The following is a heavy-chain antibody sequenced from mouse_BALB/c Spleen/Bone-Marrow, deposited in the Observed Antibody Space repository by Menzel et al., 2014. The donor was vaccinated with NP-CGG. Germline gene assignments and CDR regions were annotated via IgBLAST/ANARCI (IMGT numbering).Heavy chain of an antibody. Sequence: QVQLKQSGAELGMPGASVKMSCKASGYTFTDNWMYWVKQRPGQGLEWIGAIDTSDSYTNFNQKFMGKASLNVDASSSTAYMQVSSLTSDDSAVYYCARGGHDFSLDYWGQGTSVTVSS. CDR3: ARGGHDFSLDY. CDR2: IDTSDSYT. CDR1: GYTFTDNW. V-gene: IGHV1-69*01. J-gene: IGHJ4*01. D-gene: IGHD2-4*01.